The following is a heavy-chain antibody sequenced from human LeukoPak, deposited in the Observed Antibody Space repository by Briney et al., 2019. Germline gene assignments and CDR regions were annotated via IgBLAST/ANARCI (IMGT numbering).Heavy chain of an antibody. CDR2: IYTSGGT. CDR3: ARDGPYDSSGYIRNY. J-gene: IGHJ4*02. D-gene: IGHD3-22*01. V-gene: IGHV4-61*02. Sequence: SETLSLTCTVSGGSISSGSYYWSWIRQPAGKGLEWIGRIYTSGGTNYNPSLKSRVTISVDTSKNQFSLKLSSVTAADTAVYYCARDGPYDSSGYIRNYWGQGTLVTVSS. CDR1: GGSISSGSYY.